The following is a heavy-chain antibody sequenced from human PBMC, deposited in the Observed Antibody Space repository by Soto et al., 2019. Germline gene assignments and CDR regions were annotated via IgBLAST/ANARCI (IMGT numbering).Heavy chain of an antibody. Sequence: SGNLSLTCTGSGGSISRYYWSWIRQPPGKGLEWIGNIFYSGRTTYNTSLKSRVTISVDTSTNQFSLKLSSVTAADTAVYYCAGLGGRVYTSMDFEYWGQGTLV. J-gene: IGHJ4*02. CDR1: GGSISRYY. CDR3: AGLGGRVYTSMDFEY. CDR2: IFYSGRT. V-gene: IGHV4-59*08. D-gene: IGHD5-18*01.